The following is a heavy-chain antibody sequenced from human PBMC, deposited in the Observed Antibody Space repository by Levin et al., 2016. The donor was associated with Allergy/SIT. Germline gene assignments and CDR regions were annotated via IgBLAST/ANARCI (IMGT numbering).Heavy chain of an antibody. CDR2: IYYSGST. Sequence: WIRQPPGKGLEWIGYIYYSGSTYYNPSLKSRVTISVDMSKNQFSLKLSSVTAADTAVYYCAREDRGVIVLMGEDAFDIWGQGTMVTVSS. D-gene: IGHD2-8*01. CDR3: AREDRGVIVLMGEDAFDI. J-gene: IGHJ3*02. V-gene: IGHV4-31*02.